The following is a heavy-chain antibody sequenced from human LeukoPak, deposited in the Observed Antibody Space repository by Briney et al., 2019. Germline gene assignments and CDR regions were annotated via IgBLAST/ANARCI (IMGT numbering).Heavy chain of an antibody. J-gene: IGHJ4*02. Sequence: SETLSLTCTVSGGSISSSSYYWGWIRQPPGKGLEWIGNIYYSGSTYCNPSLKSRVTISIDTSKNQFSLKLSSVTAADTAVYYCARAGLQSGSYLAYWGQGTLVTVSS. CDR1: GGSISSSSYY. CDR2: IYYSGST. CDR3: ARAGLQSGSYLAY. V-gene: IGHV4-39*07. D-gene: IGHD1-26*01.